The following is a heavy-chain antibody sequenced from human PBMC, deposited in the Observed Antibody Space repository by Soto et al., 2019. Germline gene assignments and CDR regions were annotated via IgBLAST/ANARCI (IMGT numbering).Heavy chain of an antibody. J-gene: IGHJ4*02. V-gene: IGHV3-30*04. Sequence: PGGSLRLSCAGSGFSFGSYEMHWVRQAPGKGLEWVTFTSYDGSINYYADSVKGRFTMSRDNAKNSLYLQMNSLRAEDTAVYYCARVRTSMIQVVFDYWGQGTQVTVSS. CDR1: GFSFGSYE. CDR3: ARVRTSMIQVVFDY. D-gene: IGHD3-22*01. CDR2: TSYDGSIN.